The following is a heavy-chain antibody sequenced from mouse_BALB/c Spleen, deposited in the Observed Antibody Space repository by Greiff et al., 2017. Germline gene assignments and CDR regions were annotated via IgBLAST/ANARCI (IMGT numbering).Heavy chain of an antibody. CDR2: IWSGGST. CDR3: ARLLYDGYAMDY. D-gene: IGHD2-3*01. V-gene: IGHV2-2*02. Sequence: VKLMESGPGLVQPSQSLSITCTVSGFSLTSYGVHWVRQSPGKGLEWLGVIWSGGSTDYNAAFISRLSISKDNSKSQVFFKMNSLQANDTAIYYCARLLYDGYAMDYWGQGTSVTVSS. CDR1: GFSLTSYG. J-gene: IGHJ4*01.